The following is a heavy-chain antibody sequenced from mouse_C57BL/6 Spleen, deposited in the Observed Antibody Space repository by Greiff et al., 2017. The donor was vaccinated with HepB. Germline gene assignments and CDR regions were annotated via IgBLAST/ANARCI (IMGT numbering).Heavy chain of an antibody. V-gene: IGHV1-72*01. J-gene: IGHJ3*01. CDR1: GYTFTSYW. D-gene: IGHD2-3*01. CDR2: IDPNSGGT. Sequence: QVQLQQPGAELVKPGASVKLSCKASGYTFTSYWMHWVKQRPGRGLEWIGRIDPNSGGTKYNEKFKSKATLTVDKPSSPAYMQLSSLTSEDSAVYDCARSVYDGDYDWGQGTLVTVSA. CDR3: ARSVYDGDYD.